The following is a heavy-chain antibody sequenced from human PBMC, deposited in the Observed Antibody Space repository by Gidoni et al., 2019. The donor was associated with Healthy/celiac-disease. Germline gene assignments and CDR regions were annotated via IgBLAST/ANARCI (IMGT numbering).Heavy chain of an antibody. CDR3: ARDGYSSGWYVVDY. J-gene: IGHJ4*02. CDR1: GFTFSSYS. Sequence: EVQLVESGGGLVKPGGSLRLSCAASGFTFSSYSMNWVRQAPGKGLEWVSSISSSSSYIYYADSVKGRFTISRDNAKNSLYLQMNSLRAEDTAVYYCARDGYSSGWYVVDYWGQGTLVTVSS. V-gene: IGHV3-21*01. D-gene: IGHD6-19*01. CDR2: ISSSSSYI.